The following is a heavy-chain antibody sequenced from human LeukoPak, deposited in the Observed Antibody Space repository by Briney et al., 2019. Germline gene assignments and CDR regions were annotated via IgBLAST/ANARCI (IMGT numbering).Heavy chain of an antibody. V-gene: IGHV4-38-2*02. CDR1: GYSISSGYY. Sequence: PSETLSLTCTVSGYSISSGYYWGWIRPPPGKGLEWIGSIYHSGSTYYNPSLKSRVTISVDTAKNQFSLKLSSVTAADTAVYYCARGGYSYGHAGMYYFDYWGQGTLVTVSS. CDR3: ARGGYSYGHAGMYYFDY. J-gene: IGHJ4*02. D-gene: IGHD5-18*01. CDR2: IYHSGST.